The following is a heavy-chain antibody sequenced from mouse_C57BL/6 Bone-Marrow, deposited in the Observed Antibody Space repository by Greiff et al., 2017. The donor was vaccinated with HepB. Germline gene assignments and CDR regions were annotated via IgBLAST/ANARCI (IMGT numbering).Heavy chain of an antibody. CDR1: GFTFSSYA. CDR2: ISDGGSYT. J-gene: IGHJ2*01. CDR3: ARALYGNYVYYFDY. D-gene: IGHD2-1*01. Sequence: EVQGVESGGGLVKPGGSLKLSCAASGFTFSSYAMSWVRQTPEKRLEWVATISDGGSYTYYPDNVKGRFTISRDNAKNNLYLQMSHLKSEDTAMYYCARALYGNYVYYFDYWGQGTTLTVSS. V-gene: IGHV5-4*01.